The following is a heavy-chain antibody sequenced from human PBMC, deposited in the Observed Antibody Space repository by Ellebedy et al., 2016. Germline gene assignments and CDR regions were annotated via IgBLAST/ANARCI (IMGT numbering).Heavy chain of an antibody. CDR2: FDPEDDAT. J-gene: IGHJ4*02. CDR1: GYTLTELS. V-gene: IGHV1-24*01. Sequence: ASVKVSXXVSGYTLTELSMHWVRQAPGKGLEWMGGFDPEDDATIYAQKFQGRLTMTEDSSTDTAYMELSSLRSEDTAVYYCATDYDSRSYFRLGYFDYWGQGTLVTVSS. CDR3: ATDYDSRSYFRLGYFDY. D-gene: IGHD3-10*01.